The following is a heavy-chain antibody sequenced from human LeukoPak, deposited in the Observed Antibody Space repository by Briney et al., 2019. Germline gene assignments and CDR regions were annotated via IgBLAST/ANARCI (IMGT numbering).Heavy chain of an antibody. Sequence: SETLSLTCTVSGGSFSSIIYYWGWLRQPPGKGVGWVGTIFFIVSTYSNVSLKRRVTISVDTSRNQFSLKLSSVTAADTAVYYCARHSRSVDYGSGSYTWDYWGQGTLVTVSS. CDR2: IFFIVST. J-gene: IGHJ4*02. V-gene: IGHV4-39*01. CDR3: ARHSRSVDYGSGSYTWDY. CDR1: GGSFSSIIYY. D-gene: IGHD3-10*01.